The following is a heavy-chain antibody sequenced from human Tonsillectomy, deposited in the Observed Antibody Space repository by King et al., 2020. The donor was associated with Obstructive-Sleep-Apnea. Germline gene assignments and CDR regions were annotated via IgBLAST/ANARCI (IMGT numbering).Heavy chain of an antibody. CDR3: AGLSYCGGDCYWPYYYGMDV. CDR2: IYPGDSDT. CDR1: GYSFTSYW. D-gene: IGHD2-21*02. V-gene: IGHV5-51*01. Sequence: VQLVESGAEVKKPGESLKISCKGSGYSFTSYWIGWVRQMPGKGLEWMGIIYPGDSDTRYSPSFQGQVTISADKSISTAYLQWSSLKASDTAMYYCAGLSYCGGDCYWPYYYGMDVWGQGTTVTVSS. J-gene: IGHJ6*02.